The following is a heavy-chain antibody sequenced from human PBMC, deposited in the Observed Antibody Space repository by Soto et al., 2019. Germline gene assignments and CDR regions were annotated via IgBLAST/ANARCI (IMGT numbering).Heavy chain of an antibody. CDR1: GFTFDDYA. CDR3: AKAEGDYPYFDY. CDR2: ISWNSGSI. V-gene: IGHV3-9*01. Sequence: EVQLVESGGGLVQPGRSLRLSCAASGFTFDDYAMHWVRQAPGKGLEWVSGISWNSGSIGYADSVKGRFTISRDNVKNSLYLQMNSLRAEDTALYYCAKAEGDYPYFDYWGQGTLVTVSS. J-gene: IGHJ4*02. D-gene: IGHD3-10*01.